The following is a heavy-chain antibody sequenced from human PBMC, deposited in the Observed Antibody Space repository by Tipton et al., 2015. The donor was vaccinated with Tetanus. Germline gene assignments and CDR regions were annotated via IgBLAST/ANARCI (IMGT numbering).Heavy chain of an antibody. J-gene: IGHJ4*02. Sequence: TLSLTCSVSGGSVDSGSYHWAWIRQPPGKGLEWIGYIYQTGTIYYNPSLKGRVTISMDRSNTQLSLRLDSLTAADTAVYYCARAAGFLGLTHDFWGRGTLVSVSS. CDR2: IYQTGTI. V-gene: IGHV4-30-4*08. CDR1: GGSVDSGSYH. D-gene: IGHD2/OR15-2a*01. CDR3: ARAAGFLGLTHDF.